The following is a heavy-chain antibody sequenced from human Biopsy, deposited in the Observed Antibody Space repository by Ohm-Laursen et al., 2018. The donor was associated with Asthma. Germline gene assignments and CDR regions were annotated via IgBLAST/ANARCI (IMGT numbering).Heavy chain of an antibody. V-gene: IGHV3-30*18. CDR1: GFTFSNYG. CDR2: ISFDGSNK. CDR3: AKDVFPGWELRRGPDY. D-gene: IGHD1-26*01. J-gene: IGHJ4*02. Sequence: SLRLSCAASGFTFSNYGMHWVRQAPGKGLAWVDVISFDGSNKNYTDSVKGRFTISRDNYRNTLHLQMNSLRAEDTAVYYYAKDVFPGWELRRGPDYWGQGTLVTVSS.